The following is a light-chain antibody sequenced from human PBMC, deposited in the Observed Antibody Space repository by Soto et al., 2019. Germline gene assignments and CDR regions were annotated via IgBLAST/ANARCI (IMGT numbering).Light chain of an antibody. CDR3: QQRSNLPWT. Sequence: EIVLTQSPGTLSLSPGERATLSCRASQSVSSSSLAWYQQKRGQAPRLLIHDASSRATGIPDRFSGSGSGTDFTLTISRLEPEDFAVYYCQQRSNLPWTFGQGTKVDIK. CDR1: QSVSSSS. J-gene: IGKJ1*01. V-gene: IGKV3D-20*02. CDR2: DAS.